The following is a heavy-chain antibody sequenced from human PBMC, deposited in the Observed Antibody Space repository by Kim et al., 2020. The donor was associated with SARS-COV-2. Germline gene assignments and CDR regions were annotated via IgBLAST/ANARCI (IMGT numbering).Heavy chain of an antibody. J-gene: IGHJ5*02. D-gene: IGHD3-10*01. CDR3: ARHLYSGSYYMRSTGFDP. CDR2: IYYSWST. CDR1: GGSISSSSYY. V-gene: IGHV4-39*01. Sequence: SETLSLTCTVSGGSISSSSYYWGWIRQPPGKGLEWIGSIYYSWSTYYNPSLKSRVTISVDTSKNQFSLKLSSVTAADTAVYYCARHLYSGSYYMRSTGFDPWGQGTLVTVSS.